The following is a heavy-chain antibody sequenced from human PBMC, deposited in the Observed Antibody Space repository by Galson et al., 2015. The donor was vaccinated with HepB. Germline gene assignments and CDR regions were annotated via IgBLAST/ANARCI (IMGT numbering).Heavy chain of an antibody. V-gene: IGHV1-46*01. D-gene: IGHD2-2*02. CDR1: GYTFTSYY. J-gene: IGHJ4*02. Sequence: SVKVSCKASGYTFTSYYMHWVRQAPGQGLEWMGIINPSGGSTSYAQKFQGRVTMTRDTSTSTVYMELSSLRSEDTAVYYCARGRYCSSTSCYSKSRTSPSGARSFDYWGQGTLVTVSS. CDR2: INPSGGST. CDR3: ARGRYCSSTSCYSKSRTSPSGARSFDY.